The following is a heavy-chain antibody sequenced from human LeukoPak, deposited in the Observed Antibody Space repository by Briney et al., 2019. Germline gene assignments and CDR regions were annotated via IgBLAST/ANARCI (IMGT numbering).Heavy chain of an antibody. CDR2: INHSGST. J-gene: IGHJ4*02. CDR1: GGSFSGYY. Sequence: SETLSLTCAVYGGSFSGYYWSWIRQPPGKGLEWIGEINHSGSTNYNPSLKSRVTISVDTSKNQFSLKLSSVTAADTAVYYCARSSGLRFLEWSRYLDYRGQGTLVTVSS. V-gene: IGHV4-34*01. CDR3: ARSSGLRFLEWSRYLDY. D-gene: IGHD3-3*01.